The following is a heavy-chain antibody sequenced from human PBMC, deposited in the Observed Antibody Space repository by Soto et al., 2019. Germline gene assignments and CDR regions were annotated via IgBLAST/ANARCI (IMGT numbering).Heavy chain of an antibody. J-gene: IGHJ4*02. V-gene: IGHV4-31*03. CDR1: GGSMVSGGCY. CDR2: IYYIGIT. Sequence: PQPMSLPCTVSGGSMVSGGCYWSCIRQHPGKSLEWIGYIYYIGITYYNPSLKSRVTISVDTSKNQFSLRLSSVTAADTALYYCASSPTKGDVQFDSWGQGTLVTVSS. D-gene: IGHD2-21*02. CDR3: ASSPTKGDVQFDS.